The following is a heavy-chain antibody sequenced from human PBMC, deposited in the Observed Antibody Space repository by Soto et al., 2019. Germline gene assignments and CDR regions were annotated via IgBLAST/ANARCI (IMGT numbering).Heavy chain of an antibody. J-gene: IGHJ6*02. CDR2: ISYDGSNK. D-gene: IGHD3-10*01. V-gene: IGHV3-30*18. Sequence: GGSLRLSCAASGFTFSSYGMHWVRQAPGKGLEWVAVISYDGSNKYYADSVKGRFTISRDNSKNTLYLQMNSLRAEDTAVYYCAKDRSGAGMDVWGQGTTVTVSS. CDR3: AKDRSGAGMDV. CDR1: GFTFSSYG.